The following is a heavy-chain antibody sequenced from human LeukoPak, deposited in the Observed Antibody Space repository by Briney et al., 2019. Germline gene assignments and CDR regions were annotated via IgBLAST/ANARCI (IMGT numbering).Heavy chain of an antibody. V-gene: IGHV3-7*01. CDR3: ARVEYSGNGNLY. CDR1: GFDFGAYE. D-gene: IGHD1-26*01. Sequence: GGSLRLSCAASGFDFGAYEMNWVRQAPGKGLEWVANINRDGSGKYYLPSVRGRFTISKDDAKDSLYLQMDSLRPEDTAIYYCARVEYSGNGNLYWGQGTLVTVSS. CDR2: INRDGSGK. J-gene: IGHJ4*02.